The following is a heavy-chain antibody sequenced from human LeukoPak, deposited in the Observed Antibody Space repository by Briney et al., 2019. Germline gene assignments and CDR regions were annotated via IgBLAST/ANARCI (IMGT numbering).Heavy chain of an antibody. V-gene: IGHV3-21*01. CDR3: ARSTAYDSSGYWFIGRTPFDY. Sequence: GGSLRLSCGASGFTFSSYSMNWVRQAPGKGLEWVSSISSSSSYIYYADSVKGRFTISRDNAKNSLYLQMNSLRAEDTAVYYCARSTAYDSSGYWFIGRTPFDYWGQGTLVTVSS. CDR2: ISSSSSYI. D-gene: IGHD3-22*01. CDR1: GFTFSSYS. J-gene: IGHJ4*02.